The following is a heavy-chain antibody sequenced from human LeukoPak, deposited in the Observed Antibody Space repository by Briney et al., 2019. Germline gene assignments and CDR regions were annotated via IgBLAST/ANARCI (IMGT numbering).Heavy chain of an antibody. J-gene: IGHJ4*02. V-gene: IGHV3-30*02. D-gene: IGHD6-13*01. CDR3: ARDRWQQLVDY. CDR2: IRYDGSKT. Sequence: GGSLRLSCAASGFTFSRHGMHWARQAPGKGLEWVAFIRYDGSKTHYADSVKGRFTISRDNSKNMVYLQMNSLRSEDTAVYYCARDRWQQLVDYWGQGTLVTVSS. CDR1: GFTFSRHG.